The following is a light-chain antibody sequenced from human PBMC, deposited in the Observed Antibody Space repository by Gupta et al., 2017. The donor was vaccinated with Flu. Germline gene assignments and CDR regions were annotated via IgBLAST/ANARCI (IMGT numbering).Light chain of an antibody. CDR2: GAS. J-gene: IGKJ2*02. V-gene: IGKV3-20*01. CDR1: QSVRSSY. CDR3: QQEGSSLCT. Sequence: GTLYLSPGERATRSCRARQSVRSSYLAWYQQKPGQAPRLLIYGASSRATGIPDRFSGSGSGTEFTLTISRREPEDFAVYYCQQEGSSLCTFGQGTKVEIK.